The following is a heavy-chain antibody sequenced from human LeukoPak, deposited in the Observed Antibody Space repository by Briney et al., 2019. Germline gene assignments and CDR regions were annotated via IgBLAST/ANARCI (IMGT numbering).Heavy chain of an antibody. V-gene: IGHV4-59*08. CDR1: GGSFSGYY. Sequence: SETLSLTCAVYGGSFSGYYCSWIRQPPGKGLEWIGYIYYSGSTNYNPSLKSRVTISVDTSKNQFSLKLSSVTAADTAVDYCARRPRSGSYYYFDYWGQGTLVTVSS. CDR2: IYYSGST. D-gene: IGHD3-10*01. CDR3: ARRPRSGSYYYFDY. J-gene: IGHJ4*02.